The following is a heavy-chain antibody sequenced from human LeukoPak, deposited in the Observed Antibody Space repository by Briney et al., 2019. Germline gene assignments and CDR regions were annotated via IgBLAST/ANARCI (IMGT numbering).Heavy chain of an antibody. Sequence: GGSLRLSCAASGFTFSTYWMSWVRQAPGKGLEWVSAISGSGGSTYYADSVKGRFTISRDNSKNTLYVQMNSLRPEDTAVYYCAKEGDGGWHYMDVWGKGTTVTVSS. CDR2: ISGSGGST. CDR3: AKEGDGGWHYMDV. J-gene: IGHJ6*03. V-gene: IGHV3-23*01. D-gene: IGHD6-19*01. CDR1: GFTFSTYW.